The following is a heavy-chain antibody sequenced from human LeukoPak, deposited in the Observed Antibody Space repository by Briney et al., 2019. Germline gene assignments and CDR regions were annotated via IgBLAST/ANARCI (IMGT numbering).Heavy chain of an antibody. CDR1: GFTFSSYA. CDR3: TTDQQGYYDYVWGSYTAFDI. CDR2: ISYDGSNK. Sequence: GGSLRLSCAASGFTFSSYAMHWVRQAPGKGLEWVAVISYDGSNKYYADSVKGRFTISRDNSKNTLYLQMNSLRAEDTAAYYCTTDQQGYYDYVWGSYTAFDIWGQGTMVTVSS. J-gene: IGHJ3*02. V-gene: IGHV3-30-3*01. D-gene: IGHD3-16*01.